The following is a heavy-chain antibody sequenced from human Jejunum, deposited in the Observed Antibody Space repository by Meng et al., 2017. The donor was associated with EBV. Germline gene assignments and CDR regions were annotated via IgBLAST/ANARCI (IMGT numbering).Heavy chain of an antibody. Sequence: QVQCVQSGAEVKKPCASVKVSCKASGYTFTTHHINWVRQATGQGLEYMGWMSPDNGDTGYAQNFQGRLTMTRDTSISTAYMELSSLTSDDTAVYYCARGDGYNLYWGQGTLVTVSS. D-gene: IGHD5-24*01. J-gene: IGHJ4*02. CDR2: MSPDNGDT. V-gene: IGHV1-8*01. CDR3: ARGDGYNLY. CDR1: GYTFTTHH.